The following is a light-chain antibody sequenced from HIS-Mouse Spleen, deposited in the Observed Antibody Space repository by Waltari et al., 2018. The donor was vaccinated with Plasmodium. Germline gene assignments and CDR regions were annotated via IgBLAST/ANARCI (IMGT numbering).Light chain of an antibody. CDR2: DVS. Sequence: QSALTPPASVSGSPGPSITISCTGTSSDVGGYNYVSWYQPHPGKAPKLMIYDVSNRPSGVSNRFSGSKSGNTASLTISGLQAEDEADYYCSSYTSSSTLVFGGGTKLTVL. J-gene: IGLJ2*01. V-gene: IGLV2-14*03. CDR1: SSDVGGYNY. CDR3: SSYTSSSTLV.